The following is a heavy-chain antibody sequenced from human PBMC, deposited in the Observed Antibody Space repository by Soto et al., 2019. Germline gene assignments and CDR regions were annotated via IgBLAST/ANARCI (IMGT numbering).Heavy chain of an antibody. CDR2: FNTANGDT. D-gene: IGHD4-4*01. CDR1: GYTFTTYS. Sequence: QVQLVQSGAEVKKPGASVKVSCEASGYTFTTYSIHWMRPAPGQTLEWLGWFNTANGDTRYSQKFQGRVTFTGDTSASTAYLDLRSLESEDTAVYYCAREPYTAENWFDPWGQGTQVTVSS. CDR3: AREPYTAENWFDP. J-gene: IGHJ5*02. V-gene: IGHV1-3*04.